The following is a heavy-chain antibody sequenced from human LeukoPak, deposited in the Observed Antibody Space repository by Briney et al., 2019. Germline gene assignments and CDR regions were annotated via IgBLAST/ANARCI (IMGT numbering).Heavy chain of an antibody. J-gene: IGHJ6*02. CDR2: IYWNDDK. CDR1: GFSLTTGGVA. V-gene: IGHV2-5*04. D-gene: IGHD5-12*01. CDR3: LHDHDYRMDV. Sequence: SGPTLVNPTQTLTLTCSFSGFSLTTGGVAVGWLRQPPGKDLEWLALIYWNDDKRYSPSLRSRLTITKDTSKNQVVLVMTDMDPADTGTYYCLHDHDYRMDVWGQGTTVTVSS.